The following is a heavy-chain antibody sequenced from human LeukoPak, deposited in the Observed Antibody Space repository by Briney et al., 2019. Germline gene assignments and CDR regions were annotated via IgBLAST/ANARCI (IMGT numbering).Heavy chain of an antibody. CDR3: VKDVGGSYAFDY. D-gene: IGHD1-26*01. CDR1: GCTFSGYA. V-gene: IGHV3-64D*09. CDR2: INDNGGRT. Sequence: GGSLRLSSSASGCTFSGYAMHWGRQAPGKGQEYVSGINDNGGRTHYGDSVKGRFSISRVNSKNTLHLQMSTLRAEDTALYYCVKDVGGSYAFDYWGQGILVTVAS. J-gene: IGHJ4*02.